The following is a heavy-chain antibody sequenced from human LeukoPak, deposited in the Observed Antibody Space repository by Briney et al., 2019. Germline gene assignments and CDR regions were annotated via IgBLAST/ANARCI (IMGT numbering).Heavy chain of an antibody. V-gene: IGHV4-34*01. D-gene: IGHD5-18*01. CDR2: INHSGST. J-gene: IGHJ4*02. CDR1: GGSFSGYY. CDR3: ARRATAMVDFDY. Sequence: PSETLSLTCAVYGGSFSGYYWSWIRQPPGKGLEWIGEINHSGSTNYNPSLKSRVTISVDTSKNQFSLKLSFVTAADTAVYYCARRATAMVDFDYWGQGTLVTVSS.